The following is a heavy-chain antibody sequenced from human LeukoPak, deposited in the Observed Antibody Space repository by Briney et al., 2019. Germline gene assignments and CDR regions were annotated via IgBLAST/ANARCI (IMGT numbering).Heavy chain of an antibody. J-gene: IGHJ4*02. CDR2: ISWDGGST. Sequence: GGSLSLSCAASGFTFNDYAMHWVRQAPGKGLEWVSLISWDGGSTYYADSVKGRFTISRDNSKNSLYLQMNSLRAEDTALYYCAKDLGSGSYYLADYWGQGTLVTVSS. D-gene: IGHD3-10*01. CDR3: AKDLGSGSYYLADY. CDR1: GFTFNDYA. V-gene: IGHV3-43D*03.